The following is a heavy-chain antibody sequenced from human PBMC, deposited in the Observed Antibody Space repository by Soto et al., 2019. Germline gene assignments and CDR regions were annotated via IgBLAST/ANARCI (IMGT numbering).Heavy chain of an antibody. J-gene: IGHJ4*02. CDR3: ARMAFSSSWLIDY. CDR2: INPNSGGT. Sequence: ASVKVSCKASGYTFTGYYMHWVRQAPGQGLEWMGWINPNSGGTNYAQKFQGWVTMTRDTSISTAYMELSRLRSDDTAVYYCARMAFSSSWLIDYWGQGTLVTVSS. D-gene: IGHD6-13*01. CDR1: GYTFTGYY. V-gene: IGHV1-2*04.